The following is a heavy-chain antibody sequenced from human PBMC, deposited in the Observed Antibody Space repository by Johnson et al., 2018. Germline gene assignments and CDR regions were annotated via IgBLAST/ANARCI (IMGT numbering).Heavy chain of an antibody. CDR3: ARDHGPYYYYMDV. CDR1: GFTFSSYD. Sequence: QVQLVQSGGDVVQPGRSLRLSCAASGFTFSSYDMHWVRQAPGKGLEWLAVIPYDGSNTHYAESVRGRFTISRSNSKNTLYLQMNSLRAEDTAVYYCARDHGPYYYYMDVWGKGTTVTVSS. CDR2: IPYDGSNT. D-gene: IGHD3/OR15-3a*01. V-gene: IGHV3-30*03. J-gene: IGHJ6*03.